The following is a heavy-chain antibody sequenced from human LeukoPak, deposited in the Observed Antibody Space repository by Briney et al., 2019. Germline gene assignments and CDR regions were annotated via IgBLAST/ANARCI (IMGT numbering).Heavy chain of an antibody. D-gene: IGHD3-10*01. V-gene: IGHV3-23*01. CDR1: GFTFSSYA. CDR3: AKDGLLWFGDSLYYFDY. J-gene: IGHJ4*02. CDR2: ISGSGGST. Sequence: GGSLRLSCAASGFTFSSYAMRWVRQAPGKGLEWVSAISGSGGSTYYADSVKGRFTISRDNSKNTLYLQMNSLRAEDTAVYYCAKDGLLWFGDSLYYFDYWGQGTLVTVSS.